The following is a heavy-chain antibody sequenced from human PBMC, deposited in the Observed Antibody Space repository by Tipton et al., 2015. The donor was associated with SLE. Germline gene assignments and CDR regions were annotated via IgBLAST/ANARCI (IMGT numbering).Heavy chain of an antibody. V-gene: IGHV4-38-2*02. CDR1: GYSISSGCY. CDR2: IYHSGST. Sequence: TLSLTCAVSGYSISSGCYWGRIRQPPGKGLEWIGSIYHSGSTYHNPSLKSRVTISVDTSKNQFSLKLSSVTAADTAVYYCARDAVVVAVYWYFDLWGRGTLVTVSS. J-gene: IGHJ2*01. CDR3: ARDAVVVAVYWYFDL. D-gene: IGHD2-15*01.